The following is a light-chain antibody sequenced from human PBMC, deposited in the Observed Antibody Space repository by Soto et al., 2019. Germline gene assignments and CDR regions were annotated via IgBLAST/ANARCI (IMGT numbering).Light chain of an antibody. CDR1: QSVLTN. CDR3: QHYNNWLAT. Sequence: EIVVTQSPAILSVSPWERVTLSCRASQSVLTNLAWYQQKLGQAPRLLIYGASTRATGVPARFSGSGSGTEFILTISSLQSEDFAVYYCQHYNNWLATFGGGTKVDIK. CDR2: GAS. J-gene: IGKJ4*01. V-gene: IGKV3-15*01.